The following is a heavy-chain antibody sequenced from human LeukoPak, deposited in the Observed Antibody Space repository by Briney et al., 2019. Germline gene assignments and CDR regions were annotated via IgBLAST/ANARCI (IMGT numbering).Heavy chain of an antibody. D-gene: IGHD6-19*01. Sequence: SETLSLTCTVSGGSIRSYYWSWIRQPPGKGLEWIGYIYYSGSTNYNHSLKSRVTISVDTSKNQFSLKLSSVTAADTAVYYCARVSAVTGPSFDYWGQGTLVTVSS. CDR2: IYYSGST. V-gene: IGHV4-59*01. J-gene: IGHJ4*02. CDR1: GGSIRSYY. CDR3: ARVSAVTGPSFDY.